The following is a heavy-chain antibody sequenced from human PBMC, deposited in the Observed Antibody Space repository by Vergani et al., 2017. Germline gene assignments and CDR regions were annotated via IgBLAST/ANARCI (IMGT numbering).Heavy chain of an antibody. CDR3: ARVSVADTATVRSIYYFDY. CDR1: GFTFSSYS. J-gene: IGHJ4*02. D-gene: IGHD5-18*01. V-gene: IGHV3-21*01. CDR2: ISSSSSYI. Sequence: EVQLVESGGGLVKPGGSLRLSCAASGFTFSSYSMNWVRQAPGKGLEWVSSISSSSSYIYYADSVKGRFTISRDNAKNSLYLQMNSLRAEDTAVYYCARVSVADTATVRSIYYFDYWGQGTLVTVSS.